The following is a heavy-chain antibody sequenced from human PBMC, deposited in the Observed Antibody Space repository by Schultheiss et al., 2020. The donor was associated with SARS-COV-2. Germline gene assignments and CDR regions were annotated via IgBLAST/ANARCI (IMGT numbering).Heavy chain of an antibody. CDR3: ARRDATGTTGYYYGMDV. V-gene: IGHV1-69*13. Sequence: SVKVSCKASGYTFTSYGISWVRQAPGQGLEWMGGIIPIFGTANYAQKFQGRVTITADESTSTAYMELSSLRSEDTAVYYCARRDATGTTGYYYGMDVWGQGTTVTVSS. D-gene: IGHD1-7*01. J-gene: IGHJ6*02. CDR2: IIPIFGTA. CDR1: GYTFTSYG.